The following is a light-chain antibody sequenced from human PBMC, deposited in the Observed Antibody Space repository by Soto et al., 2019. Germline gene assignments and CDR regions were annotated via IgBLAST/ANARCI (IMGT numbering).Light chain of an antibody. Sequence: IRLTQSPPSLIASVGDRVTITCQASQYVGNYLNWYQQKQGEPHRLLISGASNLEPGVPARFSGSGSGADFTFFISDLQPEDVATYFCQQYDNIILSFGGGTKVEI. J-gene: IGKJ4*01. V-gene: IGKV1-33*01. CDR1: QYVGNY. CDR2: GAS. CDR3: QQYDNIILS.